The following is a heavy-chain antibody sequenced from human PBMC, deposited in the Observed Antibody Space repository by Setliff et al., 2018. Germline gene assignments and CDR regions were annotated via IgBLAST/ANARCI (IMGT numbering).Heavy chain of an antibody. D-gene: IGHD1-20*01. CDR2: IYYSGST. V-gene: IGHV4-59*01. CDR1: GGSISSYY. CDR3: ARGNNWEPDAFDV. J-gene: IGHJ3*01. Sequence: SETLSLTCTVSGGSISSYYWSWIRQPPGKGLEWIAYIYYSGSTNYSPSLKSRVTISVDTSKNQFSLKLSSVTAADTAVYYCARGNNWEPDAFDVWGQGTMVTVSS.